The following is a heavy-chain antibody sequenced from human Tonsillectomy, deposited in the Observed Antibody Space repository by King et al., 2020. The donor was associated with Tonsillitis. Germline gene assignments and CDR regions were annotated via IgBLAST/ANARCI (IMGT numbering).Heavy chain of an antibody. Sequence: VQLQQWGAGLLKPSETLSLTCAVYGGSFSGYYWSWIRQPPGKGLEWIGEINHSGSTNYNPSLKSRVTVSVDTSKNQFSLQLSSVTAADTAVYYCARGRSYYYDSSGYLFYWGQGTLVTVSS. V-gene: IGHV4-34*01. CDR1: GGSFSGYY. J-gene: IGHJ4*02. D-gene: IGHD3-22*01. CDR2: INHSGST. CDR3: ARGRSYYYDSSGYLFY.